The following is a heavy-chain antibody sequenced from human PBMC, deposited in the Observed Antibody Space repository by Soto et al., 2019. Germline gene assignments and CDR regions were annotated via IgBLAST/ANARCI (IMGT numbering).Heavy chain of an antibody. D-gene: IGHD3-3*01. CDR1: GFTFDDYA. CDR3: AKGSLPDFWSGYSYYYYYYMDV. V-gene: IGHV3-9*01. Sequence: DVQLVESGGGLVQPGRSLRLSCAASGFTFDDYAMHWVRQAPGKGLEWVSGISWNSGSIGYADSVKGRFTISRDNAKNSLYLQMNSLRAEDTALYYCAKGSLPDFWSGYSYYYYYYMDVWGKGTTVTVSS. CDR2: ISWNSGSI. J-gene: IGHJ6*03.